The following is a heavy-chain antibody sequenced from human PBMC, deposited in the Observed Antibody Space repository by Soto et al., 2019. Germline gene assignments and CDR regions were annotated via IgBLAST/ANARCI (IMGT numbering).Heavy chain of an antibody. V-gene: IGHV3-21*01. Sequence: EVQLVESGGGLVKPGGSLRLSCAASGFTFSSYSMNWVRQAPGKGLEWVSSISSSSSYIYYADSVKGRFTISRDNAKNSLYLQMNSLRAEDTAVYYCARLWLPNNGPYYYYGMDVWGQGTTVTVSS. CDR2: ISSSSSYI. J-gene: IGHJ6*02. CDR3: ARLWLPNNGPYYYYGMDV. D-gene: IGHD5-12*01. CDR1: GFTFSSYS.